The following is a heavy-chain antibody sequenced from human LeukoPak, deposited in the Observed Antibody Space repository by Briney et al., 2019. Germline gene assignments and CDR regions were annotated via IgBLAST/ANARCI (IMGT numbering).Heavy chain of an antibody. CDR1: GFTFSDSA. D-gene: IGHD6-13*01. V-gene: IGHV3-73*01. CDR2: IRSKANSYAT. Sequence: GGSLRLSCAASGFTFSDSAIHWVRQASGKGLEWVGRIRSKANSYATAYAASVKGRFTISRDDSKNTADLQMNSLKTEDTAVYYCTSGGIAAAATTDWGQGTLVTVSS. CDR3: TSGGIAAAATTD. J-gene: IGHJ4*02.